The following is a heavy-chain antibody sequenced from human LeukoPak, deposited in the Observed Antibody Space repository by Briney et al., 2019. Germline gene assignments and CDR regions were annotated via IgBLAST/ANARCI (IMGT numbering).Heavy chain of an antibody. V-gene: IGHV1-18*01. CDR2: ISAYNGNT. D-gene: IGHD3-9*01. Sequence: ASVKVSCKASGYTFTSYGISWVRQAPGQGLEWMGWISAYNGNTNYAQKLQGRVTMTTDTSTSTAYMELRSLRSDDTAVYYCARTLHDILTGYHRSHWFDPWGQGTLVTVSS. CDR1: GYTFTSYG. J-gene: IGHJ5*02. CDR3: ARTLHDILTGYHRSHWFDP.